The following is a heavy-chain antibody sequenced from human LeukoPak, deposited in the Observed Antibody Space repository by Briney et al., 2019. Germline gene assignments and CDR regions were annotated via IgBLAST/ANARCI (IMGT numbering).Heavy chain of an antibody. CDR2: MPYDETNK. D-gene: IGHD4-23*01. Sequence: QPGGSLRLSCSASGFSFSNYGMHWVRQAPGKGLEWVAYMPYDETNKYYADFVKGRFTISRDNSKSSLYLQMNSLRAEDTAVYYCARVHTVVTPFDSWGQGTLVTVSS. CDR1: GFSFSNYG. V-gene: IGHV3-30*02. J-gene: IGHJ4*02. CDR3: ARVHTVVTPFDS.